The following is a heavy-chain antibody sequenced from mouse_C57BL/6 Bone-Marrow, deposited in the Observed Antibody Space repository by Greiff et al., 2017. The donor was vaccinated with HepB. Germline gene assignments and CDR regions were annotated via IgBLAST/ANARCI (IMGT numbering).Heavy chain of an antibody. Sequence: EVQLQQSGPVLVKPGASVKMSCKASGYTFTDYYMNWVKQSHGKSLEWIGVINPYNGGTSYNQKFKGKATLTVDKSSSTAYMELNSLTSEDSAVYYCARERGVVRDFDYWGQGTTLTVSS. V-gene: IGHV1-19*01. CDR2: INPYNGGT. CDR3: ARERGVVRDFDY. D-gene: IGHD1-1*01. J-gene: IGHJ2*01. CDR1: GYTFTDYY.